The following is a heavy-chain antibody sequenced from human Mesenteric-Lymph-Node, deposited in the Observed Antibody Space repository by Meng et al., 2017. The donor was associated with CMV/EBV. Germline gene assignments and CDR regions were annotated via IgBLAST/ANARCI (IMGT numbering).Heavy chain of an antibody. CDR3: ARTGWLQPVDY. CDR2: IYYSGST. J-gene: IGHJ4*02. V-gene: IGHV4-59*01. Sequence: SETLSLTCTVSGGSISSYYWSWIRQPPGKGLEWIGYIYYSGSTNYNPSLKSRVTISMDTSKNQFSLKLSSVTAADTAVYYCARTGWLQPVDYWGQGTLVTVSS. D-gene: IGHD5-24*01. CDR1: GGSISSYY.